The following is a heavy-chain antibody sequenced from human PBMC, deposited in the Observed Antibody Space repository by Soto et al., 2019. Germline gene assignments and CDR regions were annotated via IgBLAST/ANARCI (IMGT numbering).Heavy chain of an antibody. V-gene: IGHV1-69*13. CDR2: IIPIFGTA. CDR1: GGTLRSHA. D-gene: IGHD3-16*01. J-gene: IGHJ4*02. Sequence: SVKVSCEASGGTLRSHAISRVRHAPGQGLEWMGGIIPIFGTANYAQKFQGRVTITADESTSTAYMELSSLRSEDTAVYYCARLNRGPQTFDYWGQGTLVTVSS. CDR3: ARLNRGPQTFDY.